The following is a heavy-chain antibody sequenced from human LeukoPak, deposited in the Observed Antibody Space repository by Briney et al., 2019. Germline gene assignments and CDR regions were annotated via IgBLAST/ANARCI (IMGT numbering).Heavy chain of an antibody. CDR2: IYYSGST. D-gene: IGHD6-6*01. CDR1: GGSISSYY. CDR3: ARDVGSSVFRFDS. J-gene: IGHJ5*01. Sequence: PSETLSLTCTVSGGSISSYYWSWIRQPPGKGLEWIGYIYYSGSTNYNPSLRSRVTISVDTSKNQFSLKLSSVTAADTAVYYCARDVGSSVFRFDSWGQGTLVTVSS. V-gene: IGHV4-59*01.